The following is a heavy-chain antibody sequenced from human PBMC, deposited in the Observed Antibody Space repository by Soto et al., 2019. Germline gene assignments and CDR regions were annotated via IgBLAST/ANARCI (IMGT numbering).Heavy chain of an antibody. Sequence: LQESGPRLVKSSETLSLTCNVSGDSIISTRYYWAWVRQPPGKALEWIGGIYHSGDTYYNPSIKSRVAIPLDSSKNQLSLKVMSVTATDTAVYFRAIQVSLWLGFDSWGRGALVTASS. D-gene: IGHD2-21*01. CDR3: AIQVSLWLGFDS. CDR1: GDSIISTRYY. CDR2: IYHSGDT. V-gene: IGHV4-39*01. J-gene: IGHJ4*02.